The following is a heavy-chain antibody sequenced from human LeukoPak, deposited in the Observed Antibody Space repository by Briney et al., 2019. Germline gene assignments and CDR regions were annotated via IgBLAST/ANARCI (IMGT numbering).Heavy chain of an antibody. D-gene: IGHD1-26*01. Sequence: GGSLRPSCAASGFTFNNYAMNWVRQAPGKGLEWVSAITGSGGSTYSADSVKGRFTISRDNSKGTLYLQVNSLRADDTAVYYCAKSRGFSGTYPSDYWGQGTLVTVPS. J-gene: IGHJ4*03. V-gene: IGHV3-23*01. CDR3: AKSRGFSGTYPSDY. CDR1: GFTFNNYA. CDR2: ITGSGGST.